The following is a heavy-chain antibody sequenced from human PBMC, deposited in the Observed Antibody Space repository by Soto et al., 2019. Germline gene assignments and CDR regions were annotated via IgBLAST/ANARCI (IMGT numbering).Heavy chain of an antibody. Sequence: EVQLGESGGGLVQPGGSLRLSCAASGFTFSNYWMTWVRQAPGKGLEWVANINPDGSDKYYADSVKGRFAISRDNAKNSLYLQINSLRAEDTAVFYCAIGGDAYAEAYYWGQGTLVTVSS. CDR3: AIGGDAYAEAYY. J-gene: IGHJ4*02. V-gene: IGHV3-7*05. CDR1: GFTFSNYW. CDR2: INPDGSDK. D-gene: IGHD2-2*01.